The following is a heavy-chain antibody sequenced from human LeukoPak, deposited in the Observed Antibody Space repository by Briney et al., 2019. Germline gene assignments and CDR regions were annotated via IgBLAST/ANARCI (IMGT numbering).Heavy chain of an antibody. CDR3: ARGAGYYDSRGYFFDY. CDR2: IYYSGST. Sequence: SETLSLTCAVSGGSISGGGYSWSWIRQPPVKGLEWIGYIYYSGSTYNNPSLKSRVTISVDTSKNQFSLKLSSVTAADTAVYYCARGAGYYDSRGYFFDYWGQGALVTVSS. CDR1: GGSISGGGYS. J-gene: IGHJ4*02. D-gene: IGHD3-22*01. V-gene: IGHV4-30-4*07.